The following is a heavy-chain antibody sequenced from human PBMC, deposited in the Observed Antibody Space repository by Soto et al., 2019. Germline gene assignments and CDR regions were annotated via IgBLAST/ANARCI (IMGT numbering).Heavy chain of an antibody. J-gene: IGHJ4*02. V-gene: IGHV1-3*01. CDR3: ARSYSNSWDIAS. CDR1: GDIFSNYA. CDR2: IDAGKGNT. D-gene: IGHD6-13*01. Sequence: QVQLVQSGAEVKKPGASVKISCKASGDIFSNYAIHWVRQAPGQRLEWLGWIDAGKGNTRYSQKSQGRVTVTRNASARIAYMELSGLKYEDTAVYYGARSYSNSWDIASWGQGTLVTVSS.